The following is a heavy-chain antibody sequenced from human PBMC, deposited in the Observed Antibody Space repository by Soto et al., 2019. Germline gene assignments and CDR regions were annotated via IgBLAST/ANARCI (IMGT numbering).Heavy chain of an antibody. Sequence: TCTVSGGSISSYYWSWIRQPPGKGLEWIGYIYYSGSTNYNPSLKSRVTISVDTSKNQFSLKLSSVTAADTAVYYCARDAPFPAAMLPDSSSPDYWGQGTLVTVSS. V-gene: IGHV4-59*12. CDR1: GGSISSYY. D-gene: IGHD2-2*01. J-gene: IGHJ4*02. CDR2: IYYSGST. CDR3: ARDAPFPAAMLPDSSSPDY.